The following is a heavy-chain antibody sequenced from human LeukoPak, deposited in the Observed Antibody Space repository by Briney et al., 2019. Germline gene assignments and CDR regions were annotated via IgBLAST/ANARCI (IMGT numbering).Heavy chain of an antibody. J-gene: IGHJ4*02. CDR2: IRHDGSET. D-gene: IGHD4-17*01. CDR3: ARAGGSTVSHSDY. V-gene: IGHV3-7*01. CDR1: GFPFSSYW. Sequence: GGSLRLSCAASGFPFSSYWMSWVRQAPGEGLEWVANIRHDGSETYYVDSLRGRFTISRDNAKNLVYLQMSSLRAEDTAIYYCARAGGSTVSHSDYWGQGTLVTVSS.